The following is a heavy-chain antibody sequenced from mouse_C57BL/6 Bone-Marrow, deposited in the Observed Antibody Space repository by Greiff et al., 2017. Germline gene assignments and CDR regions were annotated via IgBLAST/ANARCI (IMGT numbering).Heavy chain of an antibody. CDR2: IRSKSNNYAT. J-gene: IGHJ4*01. CDR3: VREVLLWLRRGGYYAMDY. Sequence: EVQLVESGGGLVQPKGSLQLSCAASGFSFNTYAMNWVSQAPGKGLEWVARIRSKSNNYATYYADSVKDRFTISRDDSESMLYLQMNNLKTEDTAMYYCVREVLLWLRRGGYYAMDYWGQGTSVTVSS. V-gene: IGHV10-1*01. D-gene: IGHD2-2*01. CDR1: GFSFNTYA.